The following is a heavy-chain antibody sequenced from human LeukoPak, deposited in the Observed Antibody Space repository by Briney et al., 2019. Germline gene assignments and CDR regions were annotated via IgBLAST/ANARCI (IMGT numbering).Heavy chain of an antibody. J-gene: IGHJ4*02. Sequence: GGSLRLSCAASGFTFGMYAMSWFRQAPGKGLEWVSTLSGSGGSTYYADSVKGRFTISGDESKNTLSLQMNSLRPEDTAVYYCAKNAAGIVLMIYAPLDSWGQGTLVTVSS. CDR2: LSGSGGST. CDR3: AKNAAGIVLMIYAPLDS. CDR1: GFTFGMYA. V-gene: IGHV3-23*01. D-gene: IGHD2-8*01.